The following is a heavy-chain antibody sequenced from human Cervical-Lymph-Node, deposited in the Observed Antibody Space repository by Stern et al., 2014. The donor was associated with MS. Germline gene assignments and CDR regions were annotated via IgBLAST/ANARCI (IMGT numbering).Heavy chain of an antibody. Sequence: MQLGESGGAVVQPGRSLRLSCAASGFTFSSYGMHWVRQAPGTGLEWVTVISYDGNHKYYAASVKGRFTISRDNSKNTLHLQMNSVTPDDTAIYYCARDYEDTSMLFDHWGQGTLVTVSS. V-gene: IGHV3-30*03. D-gene: IGHD2-8*01. CDR3: ARDYEDTSMLFDH. J-gene: IGHJ4*02. CDR1: GFTFSSYG. CDR2: ISYDGNHK.